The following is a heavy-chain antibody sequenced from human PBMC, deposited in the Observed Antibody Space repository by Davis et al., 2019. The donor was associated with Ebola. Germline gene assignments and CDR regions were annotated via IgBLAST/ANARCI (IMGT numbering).Heavy chain of an antibody. D-gene: IGHD5-12*01. CDR3: ARDRHSGYDYHADNWFDP. V-gene: IGHV1-2*04. Sequence: ASVKVSCKASGYTFTGYYMHWVRQAPGQGLEWMGWINPNSGGTNYAQKFQGWVTMTRDTSISTAYMELSRLRSDDTAVYYCARDRHSGYDYHADNWFDPWGQGTLVTVSS. CDR1: GYTFTGYY. J-gene: IGHJ5*02. CDR2: INPNSGGT.